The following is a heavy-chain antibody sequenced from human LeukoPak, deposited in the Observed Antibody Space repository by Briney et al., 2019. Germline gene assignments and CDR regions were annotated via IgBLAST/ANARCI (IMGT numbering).Heavy chain of an antibody. CDR2: FDPEDGET. CDR3: ATGYCSGGSCYHGWFDP. V-gene: IGHV1-24*01. Sequence: ASVRVSCKVSGYTLTELSMHWVRQAPGKGLEWMGGFDPEDGETICAHKFQGRVTMTEDTSTDTAYMELSSLRSEDTAVYYCATGYCSGGSCYHGWFDPWGQGTLVTVS. CDR1: GYTLTELS. J-gene: IGHJ5*02. D-gene: IGHD2-15*01.